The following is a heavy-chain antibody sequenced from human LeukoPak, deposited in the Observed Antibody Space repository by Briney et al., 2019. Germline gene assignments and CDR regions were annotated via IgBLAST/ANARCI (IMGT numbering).Heavy chain of an antibody. CDR3: ARERPTYYYGSGSYFQISPYYYYYGMDV. D-gene: IGHD3-10*01. CDR1: GYTFTSYY. CDR2: INPSGGST. Sequence: ASVTVSCKASGYTFTSYYMHWVRQAPGQGLEWMGIINPSGGSTSYAQKFQGRVTMTRDTSTSTVYMELSSLRSEDTAVYYCARERPTYYYGSGSYFQISPYYYYYGMDVWGQGTTVTVSS. V-gene: IGHV1-46*01. J-gene: IGHJ6*02.